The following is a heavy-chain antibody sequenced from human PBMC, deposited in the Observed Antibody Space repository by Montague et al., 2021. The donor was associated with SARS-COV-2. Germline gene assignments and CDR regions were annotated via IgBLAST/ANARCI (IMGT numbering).Heavy chain of an antibody. CDR3: TIEGHITTICSGCPRNWFDP. Sequence: TLSLTCTFSGASISRNNYYWTWIRQPSGKGLEWIGRISTTGSPEYXPSLKSRVTLSLDTSKNQFSLRLSSVTAADTAMYYCTIEGHITTICSGCPRNWFDPWGQGTLVTVSS. CDR1: GASISRNNYY. V-gene: IGHV4-61*02. D-gene: IGHD2-2*01. J-gene: IGHJ5*02. CDR2: ISTTGSP.